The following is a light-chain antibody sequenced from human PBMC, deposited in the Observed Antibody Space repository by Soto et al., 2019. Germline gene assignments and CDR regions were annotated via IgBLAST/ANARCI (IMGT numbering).Light chain of an antibody. Sequence: DVQMNQSPSSLSAYVGDRVTITCRASQSISSYLNWYQQKPGKAPKLLIYAASSLQSGVPSRFSGSVSGTDFTLTISSLQPEDFATYYCQQSYSTPRTFGQGTKVDIK. CDR3: QQSYSTPRT. J-gene: IGKJ1*01. CDR1: QSISSY. V-gene: IGKV1-39*01. CDR2: AAS.